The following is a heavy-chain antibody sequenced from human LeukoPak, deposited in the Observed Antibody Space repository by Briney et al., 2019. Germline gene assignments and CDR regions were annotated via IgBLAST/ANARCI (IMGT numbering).Heavy chain of an antibody. J-gene: IGHJ4*02. CDR2: ISWNSGSI. V-gene: IGHV3-9*01. D-gene: IGHD4-11*01. Sequence: GRSLRLSCAASGFTFDDYAMHWARQAPGKGLEWVSGISWNSGSIGYADSVKGRFTISRDNAKNSLYLQMNSLRAKDTALYYCAKDMFHDYSIGRGYFDYWGQGTLVTVSS. CDR1: GFTFDDYA. CDR3: AKDMFHDYSIGRGYFDY.